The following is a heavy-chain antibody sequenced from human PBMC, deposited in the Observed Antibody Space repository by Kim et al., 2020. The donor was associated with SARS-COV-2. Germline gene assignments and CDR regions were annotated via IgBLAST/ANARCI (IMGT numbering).Heavy chain of an antibody. CDR1: GFTFSSYG. J-gene: IGHJ6*02. D-gene: IGHD6-13*01. CDR3: ARDFRSSWHYYYYGMDV. V-gene: IGHV3-33*01. Sequence: GGSLRLSCAASGFTFSSYGMHWVRQAPGKGLEWVAVIWYDGSNKYYADSVKGRFTISRDNSKNTLYLQMNSLRAEDMAVYYCARDFRSSWHYYYYGMDVWGQGTTVTVSS. CDR2: IWYDGSNK.